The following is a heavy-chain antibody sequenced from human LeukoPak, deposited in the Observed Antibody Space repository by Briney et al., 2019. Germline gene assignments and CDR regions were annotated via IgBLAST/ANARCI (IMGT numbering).Heavy chain of an antibody. CDR3: AKDLDPIVVVVAAPFDY. CDR1: GFTVSTNS. D-gene: IGHD2-15*01. CDR2: ISGSGGST. V-gene: IGHV3-23*01. Sequence: GGSLRLSCTVSGFTVSTNSMSWVRQAPGKGLEWVLAISGSGGSTYYADSVKGRFTISRDNSKNTLYLQMNSLRAEDTAVYYCAKDLDPIVVVVAAPFDYWGQGTLVTVSS. J-gene: IGHJ4*02.